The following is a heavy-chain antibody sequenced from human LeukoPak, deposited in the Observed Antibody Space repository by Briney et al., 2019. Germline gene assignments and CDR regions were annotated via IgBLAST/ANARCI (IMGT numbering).Heavy chain of an antibody. CDR2: IYYSGIT. CDR1: GDSISSSNYY. Sequence: SETLSLTCTVSGDSISSSNYYWGWIRQPPGKGLEWIGSIYYSGITYYNPSLKSRVSISVDTSKNQFSLKLSSETAADTAVYYCARHKVSENSSGYYPTLFDYWGQGTLVTVSS. V-gene: IGHV4-39*01. D-gene: IGHD3-22*01. J-gene: IGHJ4*02. CDR3: ARHKVSENSSGYYPTLFDY.